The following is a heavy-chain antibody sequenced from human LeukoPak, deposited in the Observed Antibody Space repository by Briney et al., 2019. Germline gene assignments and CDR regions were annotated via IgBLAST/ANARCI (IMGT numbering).Heavy chain of an antibody. J-gene: IGHJ4*02. V-gene: IGHV3-30*18. CDR3: AKDSGSYYIEYYFDY. CDR2: ISYDGSNK. Sequence: GGSLRLSCAASGYTFSSYGMHWVRQAPGKGLEWVAVISYDGSNKYYADSVKGRFTISRDNSKNTLYLQMNSLRAEDTAVYYCAKDSGSYYIEYYFDYWGQGTLVTVSS. CDR1: GYTFSSYG. D-gene: IGHD1-26*01.